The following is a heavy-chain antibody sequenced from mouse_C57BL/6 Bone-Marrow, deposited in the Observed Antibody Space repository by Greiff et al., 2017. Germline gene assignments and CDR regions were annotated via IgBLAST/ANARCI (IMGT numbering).Heavy chain of an antibody. CDR3: ARLWDVGY. D-gene: IGHD4-1*01. V-gene: IGHV1-64*01. J-gene: IGHJ2*01. CDR2: IHPNSGST. Sequence: QVQLQQSGVELVKPGASVKLSCKVSGYTFTSYWMHWVKQRPGQGLEWIGMIHPNSGSTNYNEKFKSKATLTVDKSSSTAYMQLSSLTSEDSAVYYCARLWDVGYWGQGTTLTVSS. CDR1: GYTFTSYW.